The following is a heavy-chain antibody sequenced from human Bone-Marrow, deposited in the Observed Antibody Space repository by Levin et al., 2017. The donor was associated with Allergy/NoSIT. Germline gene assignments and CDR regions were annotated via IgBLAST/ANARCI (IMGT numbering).Heavy chain of an antibody. CDR2: INVAGNSA. Sequence: ASVKVSCKASGYTFGSHYLHWVRQAPGQGLERLGIINVAGNSATYAQRFQGRVAMTRDTSTNTVYMELRGLKSDDTAIYYCARGVGATSTYFDFWGQGSLVTVSS. J-gene: IGHJ4*02. CDR1: GYTFGSHY. CDR3: ARGVGATSTYFDF. V-gene: IGHV1-46*01. D-gene: IGHD1-26*01.